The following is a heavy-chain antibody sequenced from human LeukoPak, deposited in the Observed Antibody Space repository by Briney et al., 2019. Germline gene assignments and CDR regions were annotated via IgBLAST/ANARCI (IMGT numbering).Heavy chain of an antibody. Sequence: GGSLRLSCAASGLSFSSYTMTWVRQPPEKGLEWVSSISSSSSYIYFADSLKGRFTISRDNAKNSLYLQMNSLSAEDTAVYYCARDSSMDYWGQGTLVTVSS. CDR2: ISSSSSYI. D-gene: IGHD2/OR15-2a*01. CDR1: GLSFSSYT. V-gene: IGHV3-21*01. CDR3: ARDSSMDY. J-gene: IGHJ4*02.